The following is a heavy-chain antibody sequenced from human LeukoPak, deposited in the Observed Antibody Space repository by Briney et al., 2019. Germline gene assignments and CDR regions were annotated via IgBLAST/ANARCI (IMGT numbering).Heavy chain of an antibody. CDR2: IYYSGST. Sequence: SETLSLTCTVSGGSISSGGYYWSWIRQHPGKGLEWIGYIYYSGSTYYNPPLKSRVTISVDTSKNQFSLKLSSVTAADTAVYYCARGHYYDSSGYGRRFDPWGQGTLVTVSS. V-gene: IGHV4-31*03. D-gene: IGHD3-22*01. J-gene: IGHJ5*02. CDR1: GGSISSGGYY. CDR3: ARGHYYDSSGYGRRFDP.